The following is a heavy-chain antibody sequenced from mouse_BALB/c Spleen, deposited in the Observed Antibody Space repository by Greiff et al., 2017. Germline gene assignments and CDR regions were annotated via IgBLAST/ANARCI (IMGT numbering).Heavy chain of an antibody. J-gene: IGHJ3*01. CDR1: GFSLSTSGMG. CDR2: IWWDDDK. Sequence: QVTLKESGPGILQPSQTLSLTCSFSGFSLSTSGMGVGWIRQPSGKGLEWLAHIWWDDDKRYNPALKSRLTISKDTSSNQVFLKIASVDTADTATYYCARIAVYYDYEGWFAYWGQGTLVTVSA. V-gene: IGHV8-8*01. CDR3: ARIAVYYDYEGWFAY. D-gene: IGHD2-4*01.